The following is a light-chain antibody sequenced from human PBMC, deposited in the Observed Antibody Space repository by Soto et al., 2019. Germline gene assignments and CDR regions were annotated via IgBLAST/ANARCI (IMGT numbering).Light chain of an antibody. Sequence: EIVLMQSPGTLSLSPGERATLSCRSSQTMTRAYLAWYQQKPGQAPRLLIYAASYRATGIPDKFSGSGSGTDFSLTISRLEPEDSAVYYCHQYHSPPQTFGQGTKVDIK. CDR3: HQYHSPPQT. J-gene: IGKJ2*01. V-gene: IGKV3-20*01. CDR2: AAS. CDR1: QTMTRAY.